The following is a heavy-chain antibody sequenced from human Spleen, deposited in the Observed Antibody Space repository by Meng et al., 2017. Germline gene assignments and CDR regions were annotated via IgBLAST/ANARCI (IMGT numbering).Heavy chain of an antibody. CDR3: ARVGSSSWFVAD. Sequence: QVPLQEWGGGLLQPSETLSLTCAVYGGSFSGYYWSWIRQPPGKGLEWIGEINHSGSTNYNPSLKSRVTISVDKSKNQFSLKLSSVTAADTAVYYCARVGSSSWFVADWGQGTLVTVSS. CDR2: INHSGST. J-gene: IGHJ4*02. V-gene: IGHV4-34*01. CDR1: GGSFSGYY. D-gene: IGHD6-13*01.